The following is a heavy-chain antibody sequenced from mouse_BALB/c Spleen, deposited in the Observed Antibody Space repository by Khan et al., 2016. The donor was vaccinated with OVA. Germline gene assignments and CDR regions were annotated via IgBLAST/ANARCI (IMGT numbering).Heavy chain of an antibody. CDR1: GYSFTGYY. V-gene: IGHV1S34*01. CDR2: ISCYNGST. CDR3: ARGDYYGSSSFAY. Sequence: LVKTGASVKISCKASGYSFTGYYMHWVKQSHGKSLEWLGYISCYNGSTTYNQKFKGTATFTVDTSSSTVYMQINSLTSEDSAVYYCARGDYYGSSSFAYWGQGTLVTVSA. D-gene: IGHD1-1*01. J-gene: IGHJ3*01.